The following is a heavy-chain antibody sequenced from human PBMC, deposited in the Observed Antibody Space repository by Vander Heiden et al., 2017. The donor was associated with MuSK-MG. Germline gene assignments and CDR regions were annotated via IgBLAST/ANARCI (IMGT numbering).Heavy chain of an antibody. CDR3: ARHSWRTPYYFDY. Sequence: QVQLQEPGPGLVKPSETLSLTCTVSGGSISSYYWSWIRQPPGKGLEWIGYIYYSGSTNYNPSLKSRVTISVDTSKNQFSLKLSSVTAADTAVYYCARHSWRTPYYFDYWGQGTLVTVSS. D-gene: IGHD2-15*01. V-gene: IGHV4-59*08. CDR1: GGSISSYY. CDR2: IYYSGST. J-gene: IGHJ4*02.